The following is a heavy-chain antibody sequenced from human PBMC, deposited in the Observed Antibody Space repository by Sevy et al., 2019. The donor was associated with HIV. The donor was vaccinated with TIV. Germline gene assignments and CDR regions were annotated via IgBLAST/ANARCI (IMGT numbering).Heavy chain of an antibody. CDR2: IRSKANSYAT. D-gene: IGHD4-17*01. J-gene: IGHJ3*02. CDR1: GFTFSNYA. CDR3: TRPRYSKVTKWGLGAFDI. Sequence: GGSLRLSCAASGFTFSNYAMSWVRQAPGKGLEWVGRIRSKANSYATAYAASVKGRFTISRDDSKNTAYLQMNSLKTEDTAVYYCTRPRYSKVTKWGLGAFDIWGQGTMVTVSS. V-gene: IGHV3-73*01.